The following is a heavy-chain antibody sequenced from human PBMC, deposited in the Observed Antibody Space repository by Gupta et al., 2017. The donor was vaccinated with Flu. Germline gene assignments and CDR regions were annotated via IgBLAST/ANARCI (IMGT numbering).Heavy chain of an antibody. CDR3: TRRKTFDY. V-gene: IGHV3-49*03. CDR1: GFTFRDFA. J-gene: IGHJ4*02. Sequence: EVQLVESGGGLVQPGRSLRISCTASGFTFRDFAISWFRQAPGKGLEWVGLIRSKSYGGTIKYAASVKGRFTVSRDDSNSIAYLQMDSLNTEDTAVYYCTRRKTFDYWGQGTLVTVSS. CDR2: IRSKSYGGTI.